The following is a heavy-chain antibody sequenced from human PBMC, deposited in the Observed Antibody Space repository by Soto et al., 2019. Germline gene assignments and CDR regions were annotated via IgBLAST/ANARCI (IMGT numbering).Heavy chain of an antibody. J-gene: IGHJ5*02. CDR1: GGSISSGGYS. Sequence: QLQLQESGSGLVKPSQTLSLTCAVSGGSISSGGYSCSWIRQPPGKGLEWIGYVEHSGITYYNPSLKIRFSTSVDTSKDHFYLQRTSVTRSDTAVFYWSRTPGPWGQGNLGTVPS. D-gene: IGHD3-10*01. CDR3: SRTPGP. V-gene: IGHV4-30-2*01. CDR2: VEHSGIT.